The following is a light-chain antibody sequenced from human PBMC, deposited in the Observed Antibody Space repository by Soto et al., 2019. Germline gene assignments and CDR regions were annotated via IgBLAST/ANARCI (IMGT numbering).Light chain of an antibody. CDR3: QQRDIWPWT. Sequence: EIVLTQSPATLSLSPGERATLSCWASQRVNRYLVWYQQKPGQAPRLLMYDASKRATGIPARVSGSGSGTDVTLTISSLEPEDFAVYYCQQRDIWPWTFGRGTKVDIK. J-gene: IGKJ1*01. V-gene: IGKV3-11*01. CDR2: DAS. CDR1: QRVNRY.